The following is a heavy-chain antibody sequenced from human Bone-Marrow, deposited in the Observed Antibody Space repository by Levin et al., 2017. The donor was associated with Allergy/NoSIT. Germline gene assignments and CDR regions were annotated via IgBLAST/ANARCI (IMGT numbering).Heavy chain of an antibody. J-gene: IGHJ6*02. CDR3: ARDMGIAVGGGLFVLDV. V-gene: IGHV1-69*13. D-gene: IGHD6-19*01. CDR1: GDTFSDYA. CDR2: SIPIFGSG. Sequence: GASVKVSCKASGDTFSDYAISWVRQAPGQGLEWMGTSIPIFGSGRYAEKFQGRVTITADESTSTAYMELSTLRSEDTAVYDCARDMGIAVGGGLFVLDVWGQGTTVTVAS.